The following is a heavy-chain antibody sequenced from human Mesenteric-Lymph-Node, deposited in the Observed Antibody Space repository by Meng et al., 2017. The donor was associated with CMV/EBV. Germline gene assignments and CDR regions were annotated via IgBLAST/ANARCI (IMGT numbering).Heavy chain of an antibody. V-gene: IGHV3-21*01. J-gene: IGHJ6*02. CDR2: ISSSSSYI. Sequence: GESLKISCAASGFTFTSYSMNWVRQAPGKGLEWVSSISSSSSYIYYADSVKGRFTISRDNAKNPLYLQMNSLRAEDTAVYYCARAGGIYDSPDVWGQGTTVTVSS. CDR1: GFTFTSYS. CDR3: ARAGGIYDSPDV. D-gene: IGHD3-3*01.